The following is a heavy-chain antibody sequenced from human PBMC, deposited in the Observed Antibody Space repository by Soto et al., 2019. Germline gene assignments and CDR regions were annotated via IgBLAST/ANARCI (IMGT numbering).Heavy chain of an antibody. J-gene: IGHJ4*02. Sequence: QVQLQESGPGLVKPSETLSLTCTVSGGSISSYYWSWIRQPPGKGLEWIGYIYYSGSTNYNPSLKSRVTTSVDTSKNQFSLKLSSVTAADTAVYYCARLETSGSYYRFTPHFDYWGQGTLVTVSS. CDR1: GGSISSYY. D-gene: IGHD3-10*01. V-gene: IGHV4-59*01. CDR2: IYYSGST. CDR3: ARLETSGSYYRFTPHFDY.